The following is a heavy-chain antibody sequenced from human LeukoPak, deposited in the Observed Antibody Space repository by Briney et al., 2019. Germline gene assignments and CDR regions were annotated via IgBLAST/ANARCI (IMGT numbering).Heavy chain of an antibody. J-gene: IGHJ4*02. CDR2: IWYDGSNK. D-gene: IGHD5-24*01. V-gene: IGHV3-33*08. CDR3: ARSGHGYNFFDY. Sequence: GGSLRLSCAASGFTFSSYGMHWVRQAPGKGLAWVAVIWYDGSNKYYADSVKGRFTISRDNSKNTLYLQMNSLRAEDTAVYYCARSGHGYNFFDYWGQRTLGTVSS. CDR1: GFTFSSYG.